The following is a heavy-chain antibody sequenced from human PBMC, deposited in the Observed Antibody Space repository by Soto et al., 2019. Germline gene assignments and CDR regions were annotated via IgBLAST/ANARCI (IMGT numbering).Heavy chain of an antibody. Sequence: SDTLSLTCTVSGGSISSYYWSWIRQPPGKGLEWIGYIYYSGSTNYNPSLKSRVTISVDTSKNQFSLKLSSVTAADTAVYYCARVRYRSIAARRLSAAFDIWGQGTMVTVSS. J-gene: IGHJ3*02. CDR1: GGSISSYY. V-gene: IGHV4-59*01. D-gene: IGHD6-6*01. CDR3: ARVRYRSIAARRLSAAFDI. CDR2: IYYSGST.